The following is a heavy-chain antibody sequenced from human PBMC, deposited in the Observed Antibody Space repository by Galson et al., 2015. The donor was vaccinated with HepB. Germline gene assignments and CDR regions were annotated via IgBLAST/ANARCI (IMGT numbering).Heavy chain of an antibody. Sequence: SVKVSCKASGGTFSSSAFSWVRQAPGQGLEWMGGIVPLLGTANLAQPFEGRVTITADESTSTLYMEVISLRYEDTAMFYCASHFGGVAFWGQGTLVTVSS. CDR1: GGTFSSSA. CDR2: IVPLLGTA. CDR3: ASHFGGVAF. V-gene: IGHV1-69*13. D-gene: IGHD4-23*01. J-gene: IGHJ4*02.